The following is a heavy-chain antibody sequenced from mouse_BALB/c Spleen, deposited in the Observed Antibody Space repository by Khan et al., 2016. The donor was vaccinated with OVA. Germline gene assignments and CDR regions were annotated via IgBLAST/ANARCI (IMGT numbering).Heavy chain of an antibody. V-gene: IGHV1-54*01. CDR2: INPGSGGT. J-gene: IGHJ3*01. Sequence: VQLQESGAELVRPGTSVKVSCKASGYAFTNYLIEWVKQRPGQGLEWIGVINPGSGGTNYNEKFKGKATLTADKSSSTAYMQLSSLTSDVSAVYVGTRGGFGGFAYWGQGTLVTVSA. D-gene: IGHD3-1*01. CDR1: GYAFTNYL. CDR3: TRGGFGGFAY.